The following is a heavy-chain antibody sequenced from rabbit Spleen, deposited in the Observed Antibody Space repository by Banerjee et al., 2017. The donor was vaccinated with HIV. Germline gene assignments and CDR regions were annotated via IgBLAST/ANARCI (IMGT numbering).Heavy chain of an antibody. CDR3: ARDLVAAIGWNFNL. D-gene: IGHD5-1*01. J-gene: IGHJ4*01. Sequence: QEQLEESGGDLVKPGTSLTLTCTASGFSFSSGYWICWVHQAPGKGLEWIAYIDVGKSYATYYASWAKGRFTISKSSSITVTLQMTSLTAADTATYFCARDLVAAIGWNFNLWGPGTLVTVS. CDR1: GFSFSSGYW. V-gene: IGHV1S45*01. CDR2: IDVGKSYAT.